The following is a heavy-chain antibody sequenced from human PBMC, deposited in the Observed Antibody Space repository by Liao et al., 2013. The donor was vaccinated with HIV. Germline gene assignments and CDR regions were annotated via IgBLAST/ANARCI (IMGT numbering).Heavy chain of an antibody. D-gene: IGHD3-16*01. CDR1: GDSINKYC. J-gene: IGHJ3*02. CDR2: IYHSGTT. Sequence: QLLLQESGPGLVKPSETLSLTCTVSGDSINKYCWSWIRQPPGKGLEWLGYIYHSGTTMYNPSLKGRVTISVDTSKNQFSLNLSSLTAADTAVYYCARGGGGFDIWGQGKVVIVSS. CDR3: ARGGGGFDI. V-gene: IGHV4-59*08.